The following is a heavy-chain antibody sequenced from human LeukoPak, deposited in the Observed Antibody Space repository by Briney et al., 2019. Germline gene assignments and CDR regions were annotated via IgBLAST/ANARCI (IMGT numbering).Heavy chain of an antibody. D-gene: IGHD6-13*01. CDR2: ISAYNGNT. J-gene: IGHJ3*02. CDR3: ARGIGAAGTLRHVAFVI. CDR1: GYTFTSYG. Sequence: ASVKVSCKASGYTFTSYGISGVRQAPGQGLEGMGWISAYNGNTNYAQKLQGRVTMTTDTSTSTAYMELRSMRSDDTAVYYCARGIGAAGTLRHVAFVIWRQGTMVTVSS. V-gene: IGHV1-18*01.